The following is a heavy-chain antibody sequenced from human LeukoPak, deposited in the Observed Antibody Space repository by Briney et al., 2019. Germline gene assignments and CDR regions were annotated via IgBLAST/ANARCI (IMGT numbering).Heavy chain of an antibody. D-gene: IGHD6-13*01. CDR2: IYYRGST. CDR3: ARDAGKQQLGSFDY. V-gene: IGHV4-59*11. J-gene: IGHJ4*02. CDR1: GGSICIHY. Sequence: SETLSLICTVSGGSICIHYWIWIRQPPGKGLEWIGYIYYRGSTNYNPSHKCRVTISVDPSKNQFSLKLSSVTAADTAVYYCARDAGKQQLGSFDYWGQGTLVTVSS.